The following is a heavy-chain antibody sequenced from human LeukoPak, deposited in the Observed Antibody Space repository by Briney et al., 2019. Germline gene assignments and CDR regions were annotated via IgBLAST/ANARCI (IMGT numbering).Heavy chain of an antibody. Sequence: SETLSLTCAVYGGSFSGYYWSWIRQPPGKGLEWIGEINHSGSTNYNPSLRSRVTISVDTSKNQFSLKLSSVTAADTAVYYCARSGRDVVVVAATRNWFDPWGQGTLVTVSS. CDR2: INHSGST. CDR1: GGSFSGYY. J-gene: IGHJ5*02. D-gene: IGHD2-15*01. CDR3: ARSGRDVVVVAATRNWFDP. V-gene: IGHV4-34*01.